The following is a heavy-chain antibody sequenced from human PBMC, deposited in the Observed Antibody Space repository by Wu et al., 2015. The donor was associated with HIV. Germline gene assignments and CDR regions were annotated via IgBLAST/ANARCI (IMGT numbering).Heavy chain of an antibody. CDR2: IIPIFGTT. CDR3: ARTPLLWFGELSY. Sequence: QVQLVQSGAEVKKPGSSVKVSCKASGGTFGKYAISWVRQAPGQGLEWMGGIIPIFGTTHYAQKFQDRVTITADESTSTAYMELSSLRSEDTAVYYCARTPLLWFGELSYWGQGTLVTVSS. D-gene: IGHD3-10*01. J-gene: IGHJ4*02. V-gene: IGHV1-69*12. CDR1: GGTFGKYA.